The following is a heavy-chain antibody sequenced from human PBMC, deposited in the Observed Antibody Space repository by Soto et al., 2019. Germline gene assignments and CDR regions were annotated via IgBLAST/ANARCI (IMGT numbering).Heavy chain of an antibody. CDR3: ARGGWSLDY. V-gene: IGHV4-59*01. CDR1: GGSINNYY. CDR2: IYYSGST. Sequence: SETLSLTCSVSGGSINNYYWSWIRQPPGKGLEWIGYIYYSGSTTYNPSLKSRVTISVDTSKNQFSLKLYSVTAADTAMYFCARGGWSLDYWGQGSLVTVSS. D-gene: IGHD2-15*01. J-gene: IGHJ4*02.